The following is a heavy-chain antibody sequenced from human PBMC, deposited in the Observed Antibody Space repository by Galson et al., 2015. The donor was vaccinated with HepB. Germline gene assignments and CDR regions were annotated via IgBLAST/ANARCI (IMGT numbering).Heavy chain of an antibody. CDR2: INPSGGNT. Sequence: SVKVSCKASGFTFNSYYIHWVRQAPGQGLEWMGLINPSGGNTNYAQKFQGRVTMTSDTSTRMVYMEFSSLKSEDTAVYFCTRSFTPVPGRFDYWGQGTLVTVSS. V-gene: IGHV1-46*02. D-gene: IGHD6-19*01. CDR3: TRSFTPVPGRFDY. CDR1: GFTFNSYY. J-gene: IGHJ4*02.